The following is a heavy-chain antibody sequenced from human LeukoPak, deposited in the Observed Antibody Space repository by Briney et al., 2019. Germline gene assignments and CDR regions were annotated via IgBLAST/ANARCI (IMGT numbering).Heavy chain of an antibody. CDR3: ARNGGGSWRYYYYMDV. CDR2: INPNSGGT. CDR1: GYSFTGHY. V-gene: IGHV1-2*02. D-gene: IGHD6-13*01. J-gene: IGHJ6*03. Sequence: GASVKVSCKASGYSFTGHYMHWVRQAPGQGLEWMGWINPNSGGTNYAQKFQGRVTMTRDTSISTAYMELSRLRSDDTAVYYCARNGGGSWRYYYYMDVWGKGTTVTISS.